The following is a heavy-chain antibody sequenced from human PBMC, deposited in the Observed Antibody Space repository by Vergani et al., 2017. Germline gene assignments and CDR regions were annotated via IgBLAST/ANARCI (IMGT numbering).Heavy chain of an antibody. V-gene: IGHV4-59*01. CDR2: IYYSGST. J-gene: IGHJ6*03. CDR1: GGSISSYY. D-gene: IGHD2-2*01. Sequence: QVQLQESGPGLVKPSETLSLPCTVSGGSISSYYWSWNRQPPGKGLEWIGDIYYSGSTNYNPSLKSRVTISVDTSKNQFSLKLSSVTAADTAVYYCAAAASLDYYYYMDVWGKGTTVTVSS. CDR3: AAAASLDYYYYMDV.